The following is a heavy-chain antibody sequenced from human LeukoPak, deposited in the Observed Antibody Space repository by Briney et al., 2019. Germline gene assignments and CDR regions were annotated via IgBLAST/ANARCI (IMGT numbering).Heavy chain of an antibody. CDR2: ISAYNGNT. CDR3: ARDGSSGWYLLPSFYYYYGMDV. V-gene: IGHV1-18*01. Sequence: ASVKVSCKASGYTFTSYGISWVRQAPGQGLEWMGWISAYNGNTNYAQKLQGRVTMTTDTSTSTAYMELRSLRSDDTAVYYCARDGSSGWYLLPSFYYYYGMDVWGQGTTVTVSS. CDR1: GYTFTSYG. D-gene: IGHD6-19*01. J-gene: IGHJ6*02.